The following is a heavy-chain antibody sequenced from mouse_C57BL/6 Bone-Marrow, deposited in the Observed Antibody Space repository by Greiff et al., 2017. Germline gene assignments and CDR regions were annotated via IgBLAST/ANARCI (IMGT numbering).Heavy chain of an antibody. Sequence: EVKLVESGGGLVQSGRSLRLSCATSGFTFSDFYMEWVRQAPGKGLEWIAASRNKANDYTTEYSASVKGRFIVSRDTSQSILYLQMNALRAEDTAIYYCARVSITTVVATRYFDVWGTGTTVTVSS. CDR2: SRNKANDYTT. V-gene: IGHV7-1*01. CDR3: ARVSITTVVATRYFDV. J-gene: IGHJ1*03. CDR1: GFTFSDFY. D-gene: IGHD1-1*01.